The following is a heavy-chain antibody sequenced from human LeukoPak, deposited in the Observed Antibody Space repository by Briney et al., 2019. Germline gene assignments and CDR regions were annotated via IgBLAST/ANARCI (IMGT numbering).Heavy chain of an antibody. CDR1: GGSVSSTSHH. D-gene: IGHD4/OR15-4a*01. J-gene: IGHJ4*02. CDR3: AKHGDNYYFDS. V-gene: IGHV4-39*01. Sequence: SETLSLTCTVSGGSVSSTSHHWDWIRQPPGQGLEWIGSIFYSGSTYYSPSLKSRVTISVDTSKNQFSLNLSSVTAADTAVYYCAKHGDNYYFDSWGQGTLVTVSS. CDR2: IFYSGST.